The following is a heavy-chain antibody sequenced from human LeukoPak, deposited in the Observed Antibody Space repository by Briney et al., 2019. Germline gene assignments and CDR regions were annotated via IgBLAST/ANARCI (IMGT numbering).Heavy chain of an antibody. J-gene: IGHJ6*04. V-gene: IGHV3-53*01. CDR1: GFTVSSNS. CDR3: AELGITMIGGV. CDR2: IYSDNT. D-gene: IGHD3-10*02. Sequence: GGSLRLSCTVSGFTVSSNSMSWVRQAPGKGLEWVSFIYSDNTHYSDSVKGRFTISRDNAKNSLYLQMNSLRAEDTAVYYCAELGITMIGGVWGKGTTVTISS.